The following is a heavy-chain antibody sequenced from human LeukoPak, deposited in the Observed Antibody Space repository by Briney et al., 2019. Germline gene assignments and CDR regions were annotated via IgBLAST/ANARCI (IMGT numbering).Heavy chain of an antibody. Sequence: SETLSLTCAVYGGSFSSYYWSWIRQPPGKGLEWIGYIYYSGSTNYNPSLKSRVTISVDTSKNQFSLKLSSVTAADTAVYYCARFHGDSSGYYTLMGAFDIWGQGTMVTVSS. V-gene: IGHV4-59*01. D-gene: IGHD3-22*01. CDR3: ARFHGDSSGYYTLMGAFDI. J-gene: IGHJ3*02. CDR1: GGSFSSYY. CDR2: IYYSGST.